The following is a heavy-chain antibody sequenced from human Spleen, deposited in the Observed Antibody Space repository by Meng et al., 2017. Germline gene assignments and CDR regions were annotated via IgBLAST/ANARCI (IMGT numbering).Heavy chain of an antibody. J-gene: IGHJ3*02. Sequence: GGSLRLSCAASGFTVSHNYMSWVRQAPGKGLEWVSVIYSGGSTYYADSVKGRFTISRDNSKNTLYLQMNSLRAEDTAIYYCAKAYYSNYTLGAFDIWGQGTMVTVSS. D-gene: IGHD4-11*01. CDR1: GFTVSHNY. V-gene: IGHV3-53*01. CDR2: IYSGGST. CDR3: AKAYYSNYTLGAFDI.